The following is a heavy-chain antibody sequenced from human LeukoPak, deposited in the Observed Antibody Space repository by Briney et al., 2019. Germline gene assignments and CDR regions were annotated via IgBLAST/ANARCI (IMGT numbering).Heavy chain of an antibody. V-gene: IGHV3-7*01. J-gene: IGHJ4*02. CDR2: IKQDGSEK. CDR3: AREARGWFRESLSTLDG. Sequence: GGSLRLSRAASGFTFSSYWMSWVRPAPGKGREWVANIKQDGSEKYYADSVKGRFTISRDNAKKSLYLQMNSLRGADTPVYYCAREARGWFRESLSTLDGCGQGTLVTVSS. CDR1: GFTFSSYW. D-gene: IGHD3-10*01.